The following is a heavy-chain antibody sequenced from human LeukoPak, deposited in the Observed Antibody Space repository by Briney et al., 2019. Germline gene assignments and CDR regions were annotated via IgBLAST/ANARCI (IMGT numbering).Heavy chain of an antibody. Sequence: SETLSLTCVVYGGSFSGYFWSWIRQPPGKGLEWIEEITPSGSTNYSPSLKSRVSISLDTSKNQFSLRLTSVTAADTAVYYCARVPAAGTGPDYWGQGTLVTVSS. CDR2: ITPSGST. V-gene: IGHV4-34*01. CDR3: ARVPAAGTGPDY. J-gene: IGHJ4*02. D-gene: IGHD6-13*01. CDR1: GGSFSGYF.